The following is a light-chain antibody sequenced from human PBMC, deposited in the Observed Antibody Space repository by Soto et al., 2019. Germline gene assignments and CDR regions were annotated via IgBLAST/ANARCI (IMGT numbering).Light chain of an antibody. CDR1: NMGSKS. CDR3: QVWDSGSDHLV. J-gene: IGLJ2*01. Sequence: SYELTQPPSVSVAPGQTARITCGGNNMGSKSGHWYQQKPGQAPVLVVYDVSDPPSGIPERLSGSNAGNSATLTISRVEAGDYSDYYCQVWDSGSDHLVFGAGTELTVL. V-gene: IGLV3-21*02. CDR2: DVS.